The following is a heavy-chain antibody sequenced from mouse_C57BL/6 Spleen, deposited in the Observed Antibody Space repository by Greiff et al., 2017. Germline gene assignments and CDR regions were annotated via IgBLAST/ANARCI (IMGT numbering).Heavy chain of an antibody. J-gene: IGHJ1*03. D-gene: IGHD1-1*01. CDR1: GYTFTSYW. Sequence: VQLQQPGAELVKPGASVKLSCKASGYTFTSYWMHWVKQRPGRGLEWIGRIDPNSGGTKYNEKFKSKATLTVDKPSSTAYMQLSSLTSEDSAVYYCARRHYYGSSYGWYFDVWGTGTTVTVSS. V-gene: IGHV1-72*01. CDR3: ARRHYYGSSYGWYFDV. CDR2: IDPNSGGT.